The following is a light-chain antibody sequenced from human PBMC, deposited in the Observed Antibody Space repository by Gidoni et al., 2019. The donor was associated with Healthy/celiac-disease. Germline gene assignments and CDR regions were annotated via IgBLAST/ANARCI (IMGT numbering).Light chain of an antibody. CDR1: QSLLHSNGYNY. CDR3: LQARQTPPT. V-gene: IGKV2-28*01. Sequence: EIVMAQSPLSLPVTPGEPASISCRSSQSLLHSNGYNYLDWYLQKPGQSPQLLIYLGSHRASGVPDRFSGSGSGTDFTLKISRVEAEDVGVYYCLQARQTPPTFXQXTRLEIK. J-gene: IGKJ5*01. CDR2: LGS.